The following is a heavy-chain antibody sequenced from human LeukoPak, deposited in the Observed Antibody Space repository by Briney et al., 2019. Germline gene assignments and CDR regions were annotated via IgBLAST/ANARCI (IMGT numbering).Heavy chain of an antibody. CDR3: ARARDTAMELFDY. D-gene: IGHD5-18*01. CDR2: IYYSGST. CDR1: GGSISSYY. J-gene: IGHJ4*02. V-gene: IGHV4-59*01. Sequence: PSETLSLTCTVSGGSISSYYWSWIRQPPGKGLEWIGYIYYSGSTNYNPSLKSRVTISVDTSKNQFSLKLSSVTAADTAVYYCARARDTAMELFDYWGQGTLVTVSS.